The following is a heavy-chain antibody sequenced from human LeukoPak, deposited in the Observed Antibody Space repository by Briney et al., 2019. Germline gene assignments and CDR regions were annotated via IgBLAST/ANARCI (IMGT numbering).Heavy chain of an antibody. Sequence: GGSLRLSCAASGITFSSYWMHWVRQAPGKGLVWVSRINSDGRSTSYADSVKGRFTISRDNAKKLLFLQMNSLRVEDTAVYHCARQAAYYYGSGSYYRWFDPWGQGTLVTVSS. CDR1: GITFSSYW. V-gene: IGHV3-74*01. CDR2: INSDGRST. CDR3: ARQAAYYYGSGSYYRWFDP. J-gene: IGHJ5*02. D-gene: IGHD3-10*01.